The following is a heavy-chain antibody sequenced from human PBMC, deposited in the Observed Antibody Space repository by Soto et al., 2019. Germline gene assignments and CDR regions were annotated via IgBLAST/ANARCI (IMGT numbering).Heavy chain of an antibody. CDR3: TTDASGYDHYYYYYMDV. Sequence: EVQLVESGGGLVKPGGSLRLSCAASGFTFSNAWMSWVRQAPGKGLEWVGRIKSKTDGGTTDYAAPVKGRFTISRDDLKNTLYLQMNRLKTELTAVYYCTTDASGYDHYYYYYMDVWGKGTTVTVSS. CDR2: IKSKTDGGTT. J-gene: IGHJ6*03. D-gene: IGHD5-12*01. CDR1: GFTFSNAW. V-gene: IGHV3-15*01.